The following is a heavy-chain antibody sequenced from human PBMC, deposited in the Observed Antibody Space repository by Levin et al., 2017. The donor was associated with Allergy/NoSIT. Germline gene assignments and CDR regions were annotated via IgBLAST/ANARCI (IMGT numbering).Heavy chain of an antibody. CDR2: IFPSLGTS. Sequence: SVKVSCQTSGNTLKAYALTWVRQAPGKGLEWVGGIFPSLGTSSSAQKFQDRIKITADASTHTAFLELTSLTSEDTAIYYCARGPTILSPFDFWGQGSLLIVSS. V-gene: IGHV1-69*13. CDR3: ARGPTILSPFDF. D-gene: IGHD5-24*01. CDR1: GNTLKAYA. J-gene: IGHJ4*02.